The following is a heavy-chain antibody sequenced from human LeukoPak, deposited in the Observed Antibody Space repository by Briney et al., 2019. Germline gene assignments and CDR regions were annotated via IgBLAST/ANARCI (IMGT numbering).Heavy chain of an antibody. J-gene: IGHJ4*02. CDR1: GFTFTNAW. CDR2: IKSKTDGGTT. D-gene: IGHD3-22*01. CDR3: TTWRYFDRTSNY. Sequence: GGSLRLSCVDSGFTFTNAWMNWVRQAPEKGLEWVGRIKSKTDGGTTDYAAPVKGRFTISRDDSKNTLYLQMNSLKTEDTAVYYCTTWRYFDRTSNYWGQGTLVTVSS. V-gene: IGHV3-15*07.